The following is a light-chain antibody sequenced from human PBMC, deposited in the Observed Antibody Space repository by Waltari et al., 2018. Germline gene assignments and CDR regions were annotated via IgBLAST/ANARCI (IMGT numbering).Light chain of an antibody. Sequence: QSALPQPASVSGSPGQSITIPCTGTSSDIGSYNLVPWYQQHPGKVPKLIIYEVIKRPSGISDRFSGSKSGNTASLTISGLQAEDEADYYCSSNAAGSSYVVFGGGTRLTVL. CDR1: SSDIGSYNL. V-gene: IGLV2-23*02. CDR2: EVI. J-gene: IGLJ2*01. CDR3: SSNAAGSSYVV.